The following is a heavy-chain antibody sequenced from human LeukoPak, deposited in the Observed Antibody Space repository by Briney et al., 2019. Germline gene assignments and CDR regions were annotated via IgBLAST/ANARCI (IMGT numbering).Heavy chain of an antibody. J-gene: IGHJ6*03. D-gene: IGHD6-6*01. V-gene: IGHV3-11*01. Sequence: GGSLRLSCAASGFTSSDYYMSWIRQAPGKGLEWVSYISSSGSTIYYADSVKGRFTISRDNAKNSLYLQMNSLRAEDTAVYYCERPDSSSRIYYYYMDVWGKGTTVTVSS. CDR1: GFTSSDYY. CDR2: ISSSGSTI. CDR3: ERPDSSSRIYYYYMDV.